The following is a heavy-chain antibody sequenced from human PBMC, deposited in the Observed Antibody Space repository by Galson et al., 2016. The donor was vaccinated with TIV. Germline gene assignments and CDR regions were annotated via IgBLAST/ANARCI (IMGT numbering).Heavy chain of an antibody. V-gene: IGHV3-23*01. Sequence: LRLSCAASGFSLSDYAMTWVRQAPGKGLEWVSDISGRGGTTHYADSVKGRFTISRDNSKNTLYLHMSSLRAEDTALYYCARGPTTRRGYYGLDIWGQGTTVTDSS. CDR1: GFSLSDYA. CDR3: ARGPTTRRGYYGLDI. D-gene: IGHD1-26*01. J-gene: IGHJ6*02. CDR2: ISGRGGTT.